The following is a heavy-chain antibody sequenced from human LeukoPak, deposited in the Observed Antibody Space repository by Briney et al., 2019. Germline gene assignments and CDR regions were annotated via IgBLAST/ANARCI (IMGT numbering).Heavy chain of an antibody. CDR1: GGSFSGYY. CDR3: ARSGPSRYIVVVPAAICAFDY. V-gene: IGHV4-34*01. CDR2: INHSGST. Sequence: SETLSLTCAVYGGSFSGYYWSWIRQPPGKGLEWIGEINHSGSTNYNPSLKSRVTISVDTSKNQFSLKLSSVTAADTAVYYCARSGPSRYIVVVPAAICAFDYWGQGTLVTVSS. J-gene: IGHJ4*02. D-gene: IGHD2-2*02.